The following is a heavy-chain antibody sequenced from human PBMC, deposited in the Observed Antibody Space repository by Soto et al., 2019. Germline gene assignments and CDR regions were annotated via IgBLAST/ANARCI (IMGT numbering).Heavy chain of an antibody. CDR2: LIPIFGTA. Sequence: QVQLVQSGAEVKKPGSSVQVSCKASGGTFSSYAISWVRQAPGQGLEWMGGLIPIFGTANYAQKFQGRVTSTAAESTSTAYMELSSLRSEDTAVYYCARVNCSSTSCYVGWFDPWGQGTLVTVSS. J-gene: IGHJ5*02. V-gene: IGHV1-69*01. CDR3: ARVNCSSTSCYVGWFDP. D-gene: IGHD2-2*01. CDR1: GGTFSSYA.